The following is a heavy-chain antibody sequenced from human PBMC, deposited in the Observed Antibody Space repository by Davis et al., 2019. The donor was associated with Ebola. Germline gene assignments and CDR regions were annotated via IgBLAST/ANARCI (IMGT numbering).Heavy chain of an antibody. CDR1: GFTFSNAW. D-gene: IGHD3-22*01. CDR2: IKSKTDGGTT. Sequence: PGGSLRLSCAASGFTFSNAWMSWVRQAPGKGLEWVGRIKSKTDGGTTDYAAPVKGRFTISRDDSKNTLYLQMNSLKTEDTAVYYCTTATYYYDSSGYGLRYYGMDVWGQGTTVTVSS. CDR3: TTATYYYDSSGYGLRYYGMDV. J-gene: IGHJ6*02. V-gene: IGHV3-15*01.